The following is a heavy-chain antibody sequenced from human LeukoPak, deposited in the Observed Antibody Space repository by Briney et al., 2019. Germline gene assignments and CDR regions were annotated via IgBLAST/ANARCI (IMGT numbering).Heavy chain of an antibody. CDR2: IKSKADGWTT. J-gene: IGHJ4*02. D-gene: IGHD1-7*01. CDR3: TTETRLSILTGTTIFY. Sequence: GGSLTLSCAVSGFTFSNSWMSWVRQAPGKGLEWVGRIKSKADGWTTDYATNVKGRFTSSSDYSKNTLYLQMNSLKTEDTAVYYCTTETRLSILTGTTIFYWGQGTLVTVSS. CDR1: GFTFSNSW. V-gene: IGHV3-15*01.